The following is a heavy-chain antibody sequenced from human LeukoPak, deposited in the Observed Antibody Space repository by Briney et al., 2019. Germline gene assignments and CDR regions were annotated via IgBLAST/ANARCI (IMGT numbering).Heavy chain of an antibody. J-gene: IGHJ6*02. D-gene: IGHD3-3*01. CDR1: GGSISSYY. V-gene: IGHV4-59*08. CDR2: IYYSGST. CDR3: ASRVVITGYYGMDV. Sequence: PSETLSLTCTVSGGSISSYYWSWIRQPPGKGLEWIGYIYYSGSTNYNPSLKGRVTISVDTSKNQFSLKLSSVTAADTAVYYCASRVVITGYYGMDVWGQGTTVTVSS.